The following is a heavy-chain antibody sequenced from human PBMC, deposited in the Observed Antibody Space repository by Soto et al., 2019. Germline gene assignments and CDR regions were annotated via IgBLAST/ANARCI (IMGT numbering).Heavy chain of an antibody. CDR1: GYTFINYG. CDR2: ISPYNDDT. V-gene: IGHV1-18*03. D-gene: IGHD5-18*01. J-gene: IGHJ6*02. Sequence: QVQLVQSGTEVKKPGASVKVSCKTSGYTFINYGISWVRQAPGQGPEGMGWISPYNDDTKYAQTXXXXVTRXXYTSTRTADXEXXXLXTDDMAIYYFARAGFYAGSGRYSYGYPPPRYYAMDVWGQGTTVTVSS. CDR3: ARAGFYAGSGRYSYGYPPPRYYAMDV.